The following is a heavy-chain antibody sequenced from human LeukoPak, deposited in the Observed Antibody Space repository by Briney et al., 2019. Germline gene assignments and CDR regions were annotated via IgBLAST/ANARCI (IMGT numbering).Heavy chain of an antibody. CDR3: ARGDWFDP. D-gene: IGHD2-21*01. CDR1: GYTFTSYD. Sequence: GASVTVSCKASGYTFTSYDINWVRQAPGQGVEWMGWVSGYNGNTNYAQKFEGRVAMTTDTSSSTAYMELRSLRSDDTAIYYCARGDWFDPWGQGTLVTVSS. CDR2: VSGYNGNT. V-gene: IGHV1-18*01. J-gene: IGHJ5*02.